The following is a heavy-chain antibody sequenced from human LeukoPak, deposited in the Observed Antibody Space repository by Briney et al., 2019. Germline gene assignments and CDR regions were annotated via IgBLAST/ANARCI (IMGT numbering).Heavy chain of an antibody. V-gene: IGHV1-18*01. J-gene: IGHJ4*02. CDR2: ISAYNGNT. D-gene: IGHD6-13*01. Sequence: ASVKVSCKASGYTFTSYGISWVRQAPGQGLEWMGWISAYNGNTNYAQKLQGRVTMTTDTSTSTACMELRSLRSDDTAVYYCARDDSSSWYPFDYWGQGTLVTVSS. CDR3: ARDDSSSWYPFDY. CDR1: GYTFTSYG.